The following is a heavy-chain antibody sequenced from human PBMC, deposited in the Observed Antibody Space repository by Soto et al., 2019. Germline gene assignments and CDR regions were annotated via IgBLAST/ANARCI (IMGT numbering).Heavy chain of an antibody. CDR1: GCSFSSYG. CDR2: ISGSGGST. D-gene: IGHD3-10*01. J-gene: IGHJ4*02. Sequence: PXGCLRLSCLAAGCSFSSYGMSWVRKAPGKGLEWVSAISGSGGSTYYADSVKGRFTISRDNSKNTLYLQMNSLRAEDTAVYYCAKYGSGSYYNGYWGQGTLVTVSS. CDR3: AKYGSGSYYNGY. V-gene: IGHV3-23*01.